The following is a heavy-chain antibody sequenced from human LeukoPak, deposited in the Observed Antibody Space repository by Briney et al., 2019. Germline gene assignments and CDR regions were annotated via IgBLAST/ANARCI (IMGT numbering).Heavy chain of an antibody. CDR1: GDSVSRSDSY. V-gene: IGHV4-39*01. CDR3: ARRRYYDGSGYLE. Sequence: PSETMSLTCSVSGDSVSRSDSYWDWIRQPPGKGLEWIGTIYYSGRTYYSPSLKSRVTMSVDPSNNQFSLNLRSVTAAVTALYYCARRRYYDGSGYLEWGQGTLLSVSS. D-gene: IGHD3-22*01. J-gene: IGHJ1*01. CDR2: IYYSGRT.